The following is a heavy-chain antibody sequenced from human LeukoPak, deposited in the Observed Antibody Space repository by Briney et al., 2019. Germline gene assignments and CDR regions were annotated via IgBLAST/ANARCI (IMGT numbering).Heavy chain of an antibody. CDR3: ARARNSQGAVAGPDY. Sequence: ASVKVSFKCSGGTFSSYAISWVRQAPGQGLEWMGGIIPIFGTANYAQKFQGRVTITADKSTSTAYMELSSLRSEDTAVYYCARARNSQGAVAGPDYWGQGTLVTVSS. D-gene: IGHD6-19*01. CDR1: GGTFSSYA. J-gene: IGHJ4*02. CDR2: IIPIFGTA. V-gene: IGHV1-69*06.